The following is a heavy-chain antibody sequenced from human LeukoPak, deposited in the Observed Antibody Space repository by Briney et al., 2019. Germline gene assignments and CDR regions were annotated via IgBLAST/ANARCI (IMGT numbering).Heavy chain of an antibody. V-gene: IGHV4-59*01. J-gene: IGHJ6*03. D-gene: IGHD3-22*01. CDR2: IYYSGST. Sequence: SETLSLTCTVSGGSISSYYWSWIRQPPGKGLEWIGYIYYSGSTNYNPSLKSRVTISVDTSKSQFSLKLSSVTAADTAVYYCARAYYDTAYYYMDVWGKGTTVTVSS. CDR3: ARAYYDTAYYYMDV. CDR1: GGSISSYY.